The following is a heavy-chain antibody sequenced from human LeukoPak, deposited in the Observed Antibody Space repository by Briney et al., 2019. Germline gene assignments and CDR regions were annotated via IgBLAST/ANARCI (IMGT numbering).Heavy chain of an antibody. CDR2: IYYSGST. Sequence: PSETLSLTCTVSGGSISSYYWSWIRQPPGKGLEWIGYIYYSGSTNYNPSLKSRVTISVDTSKNQFSLKLSPVTAADTAVYYCARDSGSSSWYYFDYWGQGTLVTVSS. J-gene: IGHJ4*02. V-gene: IGHV4-59*01. D-gene: IGHD6-13*01. CDR1: GGSISSYY. CDR3: ARDSGSSSWYYFDY.